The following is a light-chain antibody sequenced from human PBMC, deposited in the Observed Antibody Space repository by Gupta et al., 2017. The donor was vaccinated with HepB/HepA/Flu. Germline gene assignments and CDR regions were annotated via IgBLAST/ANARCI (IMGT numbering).Light chain of an antibody. CDR3: QSYDNNLSSWV. CDR1: SSNLGTPYD. Sequence: QSVLTQPPSVSGAPGPRVNISCTGSSSNLGTPYDVMWYQHLPGTAPKLLIYGNNNRPSGVPDRFSGSKSGTSASLAITGLQAEDEADYYCQSYDNNLSSWVFGGGTKLTVL. CDR2: GNN. V-gene: IGLV1-40*01. J-gene: IGLJ3*02.